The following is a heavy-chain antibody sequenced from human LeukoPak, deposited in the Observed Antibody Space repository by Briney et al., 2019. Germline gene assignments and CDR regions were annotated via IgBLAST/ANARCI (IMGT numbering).Heavy chain of an antibody. D-gene: IGHD2-2*02. CDR3: ARDQCSSTSCYMFGY. CDR1: GGSISSHY. CDR2: IYYSGST. V-gene: IGHV4-59*11. J-gene: IGHJ4*02. Sequence: SETLSLTCTVSGGSISSHYWSWIRQPPGEGLEWIGYIYYSGSTNYNPSLKSRVTISVDTSKNQFSLKLSSVTAADTAVYYCARDQCSSTSCYMFGYWGQGTLVTVSS.